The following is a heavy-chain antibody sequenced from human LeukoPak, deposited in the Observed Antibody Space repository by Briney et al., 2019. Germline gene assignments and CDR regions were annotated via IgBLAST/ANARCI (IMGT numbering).Heavy chain of an antibody. CDR2: MNPNSGNT. J-gene: IGHJ3*02. D-gene: IGHD6-13*01. Sequence: ASVKVSCKASGYTFTSYDINWVRQATGQGLEWMGWMNPNSGNTGYAQKFQGRVTMTRNTSISTAYMELSSLRSEDTAVYYCASKGESSSWFYDAFDNWGQGTMVTVSS. V-gene: IGHV1-8*01. CDR1: GYTFTSYD. CDR3: ASKGESSSWFYDAFDN.